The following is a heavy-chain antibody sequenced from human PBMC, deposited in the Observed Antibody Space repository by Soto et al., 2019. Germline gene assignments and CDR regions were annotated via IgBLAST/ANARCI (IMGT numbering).Heavy chain of an antibody. J-gene: IGHJ3*02. CDR1: GGSFSGYY. D-gene: IGHD2-15*01. V-gene: IGHV4-34*01. CDR3: ARGWIVVVVAAITAFPFDI. Sequence: SETLSLTCAVYGGSFSGYYWSWIRQPPGKGLEWIGEINHSGSTNYNPSLKSRVTISVDTSKNQFSLKLSSVTAADTAVYYCARGWIVVVVAAITAFPFDIWGQGTMVTVSS. CDR2: INHSGST.